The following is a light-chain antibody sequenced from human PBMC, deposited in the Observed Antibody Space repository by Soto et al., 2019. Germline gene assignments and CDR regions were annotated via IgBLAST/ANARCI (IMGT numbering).Light chain of an antibody. CDR3: QQYGSSLSIT. J-gene: IGKJ5*01. Sequence: ESVLTQSPGTLSLSPGERATLSCRASQSVSSYLAWYQQKPGQAPRLLIYGASSRATGIPDRFSGSGSGTDFTLTISRLEPEDFAVYYCQQYGSSLSITFGQGTRLEI. V-gene: IGKV3-20*01. CDR2: GAS. CDR1: QSVSSY.